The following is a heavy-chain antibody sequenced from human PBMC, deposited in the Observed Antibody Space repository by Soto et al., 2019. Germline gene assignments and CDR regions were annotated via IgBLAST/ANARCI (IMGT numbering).Heavy chain of an antibody. J-gene: IGHJ5*02. CDR3: ARGFNYDFWSGSWFDP. CDR2: IYYSGST. V-gene: IGHV4-30-4*01. D-gene: IGHD3-3*01. Sequence: SETLSLTCTVSGGSISSGDYYWSWIRHPPGKGLEWIGYIYYSGSTYYNPSLKSRVTISVDTSKNQFSLKLSSVTAADTAVYYCARGFNYDFWSGSWFDPWGQGTLVTVSS. CDR1: GGSISSGDYY.